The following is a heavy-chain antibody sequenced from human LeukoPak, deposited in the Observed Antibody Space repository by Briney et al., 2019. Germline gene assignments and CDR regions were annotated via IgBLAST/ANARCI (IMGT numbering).Heavy chain of an antibody. CDR2: IYYTGNT. CDR1: GGSISSSYY. Sequence: SETLSLTCTVSGGSISSSYYWSWIRQPPGKGLEWIGFIYYTGNTNYNPSLESRVTISVDTSKNQFSLKLSSVTAADTAMYYCARDQYYDAFDIWGQGTMVIVSS. V-gene: IGHV4-59*01. D-gene: IGHD1-26*01. CDR3: ARDQYYDAFDI. J-gene: IGHJ3*02.